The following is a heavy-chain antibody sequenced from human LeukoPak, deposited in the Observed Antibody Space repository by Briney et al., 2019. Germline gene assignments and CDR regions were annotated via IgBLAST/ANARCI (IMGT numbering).Heavy chain of an antibody. CDR1: GGSISSSSYY. D-gene: IGHD6-13*01. V-gene: IGHV4-39*01. CDR2: IYYSGST. CDR3: ARALPGIAAAGRDHLDY. J-gene: IGHJ4*02. Sequence: SSETLSLTCTVSGGSISSSSYYWGWIRQPPGKGLEWIGSIYYSGSTYYNPSLESRVTISVDTSKNQFSLKLSSVTAADTAVYYCARALPGIAAAGRDHLDYWGQGTLVTVSS.